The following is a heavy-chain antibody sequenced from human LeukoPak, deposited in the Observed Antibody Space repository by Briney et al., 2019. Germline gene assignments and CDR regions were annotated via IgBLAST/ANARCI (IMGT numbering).Heavy chain of an antibody. Sequence: SETLSLTCTVSGGSISGYYWSWIRQPPGKGLEWIGYIYYSGSTNYNPSLKSRVTISIDTSKNQFSLKLSSVTATDTAVYYCARALRTNANDYWGQGTLVTVSS. CDR2: IYYSGST. J-gene: IGHJ4*02. CDR3: ARALRTNANDY. CDR1: GGSISGYY. D-gene: IGHD1-1*01. V-gene: IGHV4-59*08.